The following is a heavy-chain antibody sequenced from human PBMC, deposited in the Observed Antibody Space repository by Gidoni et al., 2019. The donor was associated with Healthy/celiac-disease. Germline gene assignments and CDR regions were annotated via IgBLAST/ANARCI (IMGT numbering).Heavy chain of an antibody. V-gene: IGHV3-33*01. CDR2: IWYDGSNK. CDR1: GFTFSSYG. CDR3: ARDRGYYGSGSYYMGYYFDY. J-gene: IGHJ4*02. Sequence: QVQLVESGGGVVQPGRSLRLSCAASGFTFSSYGMHWVRQAPGKGLEWVAVIWYDGSNKYYADSVKGRFTISRDNSKNTLYLQMNSLRAEDTAVYSCARDRGYYGSGSYYMGYYFDYWGQGTLVTVSS. D-gene: IGHD3-10*01.